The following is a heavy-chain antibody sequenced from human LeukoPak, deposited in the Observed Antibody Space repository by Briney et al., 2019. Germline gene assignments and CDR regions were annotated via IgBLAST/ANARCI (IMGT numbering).Heavy chain of an antibody. CDR2: IYYSGST. V-gene: IGHV4-31*03. Sequence: SETLSLTCTVSGGSISSGGYYWSWIRQNAVKGLEWIGYIYYSGSTYYNPSLKSRVTISVDTSKNQFSLKLSSVTAADTAVYYCARGRRERFDPWGQGTLVTVSS. CDR1: GGSISSGGYY. J-gene: IGHJ5*02. CDR3: ARGRRERFDP.